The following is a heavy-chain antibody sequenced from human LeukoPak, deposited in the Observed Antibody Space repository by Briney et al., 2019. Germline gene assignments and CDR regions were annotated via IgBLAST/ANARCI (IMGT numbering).Heavy chain of an antibody. V-gene: IGHV3-30*04. CDR1: GFTFSSYA. Sequence: PGGSLRLSCAASGFTFSSYAMHWVRQAPGKGLEWVAVISYDGSNKYYADSVKGRFTISRDNSKNTLYLQMNSLRAEDTAVYYCARELHSSHDAFDIWGQGTMVTVSS. J-gene: IGHJ3*02. CDR3: ARELHSSHDAFDI. D-gene: IGHD6-19*01. CDR2: ISYDGSNK.